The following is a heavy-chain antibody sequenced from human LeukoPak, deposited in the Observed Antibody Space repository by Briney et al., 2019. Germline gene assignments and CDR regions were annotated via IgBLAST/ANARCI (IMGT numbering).Heavy chain of an antibody. Sequence: GRSLRLSCAASGFSFGDYAMHWVRQAPGKGLEWVALITYDGRDEYYADSVKGRFTISRDNPKNTVSPQMNSLRAEDTAVYYCAIQDDSGSYYNVAFGAFDVWAQGTMVIVSS. CDR1: GFSFGDYA. V-gene: IGHV3-30*04. J-gene: IGHJ3*01. CDR2: ITYDGRDE. CDR3: AIQDDSGSYYNVAFGAFDV. D-gene: IGHD3-10*01.